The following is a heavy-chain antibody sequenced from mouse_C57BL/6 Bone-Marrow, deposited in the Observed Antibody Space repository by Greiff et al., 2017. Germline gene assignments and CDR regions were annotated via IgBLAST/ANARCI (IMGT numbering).Heavy chain of an antibody. CDR2: ISNGGGST. D-gene: IGHD2-1*01. V-gene: IGHV5-12*01. CDR3: ARHRELLFDY. Sequence: EVKLVESGGGLVQPGGSLKLSCAASGFTFSDYYMYWVRQTPEKRLEWVAYISNGGGSTYYPDTVKGRFTISRDNAKNTLYLQMSRLKSEDTAMYYCARHRELLFDYWGQGTTLTVSS. CDR1: GFTFSDYY. J-gene: IGHJ2*01.